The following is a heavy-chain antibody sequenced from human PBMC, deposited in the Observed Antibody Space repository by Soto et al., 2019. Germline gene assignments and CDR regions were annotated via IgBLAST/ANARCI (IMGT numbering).Heavy chain of an antibody. Sequence: EVQLVQSGAEVKKPGESLKISCKGSGYNFATDWIGWVRQMPGKGLEWMGIIYPSDSDTRYNPSFQGQVTISADKSISTAYLQWSSLKASDTAMYYCGRTVAGPVDYFDSWGQGTLVTVSS. CDR3: GRTVAGPVDYFDS. V-gene: IGHV5-51*01. CDR1: GYNFATDW. J-gene: IGHJ4*02. D-gene: IGHD6-19*01. CDR2: IYPSDSDT.